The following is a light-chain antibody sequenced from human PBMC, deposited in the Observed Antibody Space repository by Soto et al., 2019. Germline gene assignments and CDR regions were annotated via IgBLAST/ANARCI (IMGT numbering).Light chain of an antibody. CDR2: DTS. V-gene: IGKV3-11*01. CDR3: QHRSSWPLT. CDR1: QSVRSY. J-gene: IGKJ4*01. Sequence: EIVLTQSPATLSLSPGERATLSCRASQSVRSYLGWYQQKPGQAPRLLIYDTSNRATGIPARFSGSGSGTDYTLTISSLEPEDFAVYYCQHRSSWPLTFGGGTKVETK.